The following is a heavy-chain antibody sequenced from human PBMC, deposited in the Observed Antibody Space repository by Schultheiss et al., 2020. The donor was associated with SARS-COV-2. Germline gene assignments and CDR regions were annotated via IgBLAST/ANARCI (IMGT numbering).Heavy chain of an antibody. D-gene: IGHD5-18*01. CDR3: ARDPSYGPFDY. CDR1: GGSVSSGSYY. V-gene: IGHV4-30-4*01. J-gene: IGHJ4*02. Sequence: SQTLSLTCTVSGGSVSSGSYYWSWIRQPPGRGLEWIGYIYYSGSTYYNPSLKSRVTISVDTSKNQFSLKLSSVTAADTAVYYCARDPSYGPFDYWGQGTLVTVSS. CDR2: IYYSGST.